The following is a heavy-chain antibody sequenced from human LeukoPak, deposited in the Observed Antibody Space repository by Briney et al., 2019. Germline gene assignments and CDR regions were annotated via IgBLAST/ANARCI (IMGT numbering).Heavy chain of an antibody. J-gene: IGHJ4*02. CDR3: ARVDPDSSSTLEVFDY. D-gene: IGHD6-6*01. CDR1: GGSISSYY. Sequence: PSETLSLTCTVSGGSISSYYWSWIRQPPGKGLEWIGYIYYSGSTNYNPSLKSRVTISVDTSKNQFALKLSSVTAADTAVYYCARVDPDSSSTLEVFDYWGQGTLVTVSS. V-gene: IGHV4-59*01. CDR2: IYYSGST.